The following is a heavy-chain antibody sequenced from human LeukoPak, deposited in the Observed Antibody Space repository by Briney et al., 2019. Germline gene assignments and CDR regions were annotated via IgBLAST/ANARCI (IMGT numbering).Heavy chain of an antibody. V-gene: IGHV3-9*01. J-gene: IGHJ4*02. CDR3: AKAGGSGYSNYGPDY. D-gene: IGHD4-11*01. CDR2: ISWNSGSI. Sequence: GRSLRLSCAASGFTFDDYAMHWVRQAPGKGLEWVSGISWNSGSIGYADSVKGRFTISRDNAKNSLYLQMNSLRAEDTALYYCAKAGGSGYSNYGPDYWGQGTLVTVSS. CDR1: GFTFDDYA.